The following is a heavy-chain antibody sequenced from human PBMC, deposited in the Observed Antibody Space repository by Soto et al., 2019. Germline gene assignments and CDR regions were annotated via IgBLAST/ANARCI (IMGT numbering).Heavy chain of an antibody. CDR2: IWYDGSNK. V-gene: IGHV3-33*01. J-gene: IGHJ4*02. CDR1: GFTFSSYG. D-gene: IGHD1-26*01. CDR3: ARGAVGSCPDY. Sequence: QVQLVESGGGVVQPGRSLRLSCAASGFTFSSYGMHWVRQAPGKGLEWVAVIWYDGSNKYYADSVKGRFTISRDNSKNTLYLQMNRLRAEDTAVYYCARGAVGSCPDYWGQGTLVTVSS.